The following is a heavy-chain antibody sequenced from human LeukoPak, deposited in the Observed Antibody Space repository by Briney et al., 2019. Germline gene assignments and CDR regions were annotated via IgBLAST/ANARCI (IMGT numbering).Heavy chain of an antibody. J-gene: IGHJ5*02. CDR2: IYYSGST. D-gene: IGHD6-6*01. Sequence: SETLSLTCTVSGGSINSYYWSWIRQPPGKGLEWIGYIYYSGSTEYSPSLKSRVTISVDTSKNQFSLKLSSVTAADTAMYYCARQSRQLPLDPWGQGTLVTVSS. CDR1: GGSINSYY. V-gene: IGHV4-59*08. CDR3: ARQSRQLPLDP.